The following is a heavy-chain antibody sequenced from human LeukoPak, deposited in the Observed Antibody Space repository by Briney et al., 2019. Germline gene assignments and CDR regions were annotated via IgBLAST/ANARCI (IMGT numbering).Heavy chain of an antibody. J-gene: IGHJ6*02. Sequence: PGGSLRLSCAASGFTFSSYDMHWVRQATGKGLEWVSAIGTAGDTYYPGSVKGRFTISRENAKNSLYLQMNSLRAGDTAVYYCARAAILDPLTGAYGMDVWGQGTTVTVSS. CDR1: GFTFSSYD. V-gene: IGHV3-13*01. CDR2: IGTAGDT. CDR3: ARAAILDPLTGAYGMDV. D-gene: IGHD3-9*01.